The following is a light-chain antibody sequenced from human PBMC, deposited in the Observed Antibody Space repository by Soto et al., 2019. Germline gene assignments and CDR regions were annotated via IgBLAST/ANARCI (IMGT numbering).Light chain of an antibody. CDR3: QQYHNWPMT. CDR1: QSVSSSY. Sequence: EIVLTQSPGTLSLSPGERATLSCRASQSVSSSYLAWYQQKPGQAPRLXSYDSSTRATGIPAGFSGSGSGTEFTLTISSLQSEDFEVYYCQQYHNWPMTFGQGTRLEIK. J-gene: IGKJ5*01. CDR2: DSS. V-gene: IGKV3-15*01.